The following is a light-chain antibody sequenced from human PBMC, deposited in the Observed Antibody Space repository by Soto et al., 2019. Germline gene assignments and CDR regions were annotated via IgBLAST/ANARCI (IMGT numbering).Light chain of an antibody. J-gene: IGLJ1*01. V-gene: IGLV2-18*01. CDR2: EVR. Sequence: QSVLTQPPSVSGSPGQTVTISCTGTSSDLGRSNRVSWYQQPPGTAPKLLIYEVRNRPSGVPDRFSGSKSANTASLTISGLQAEDEADYYCSLYTSRCTLVLATGTKVTVL. CDR1: SSDLGRSNR. CDR3: SLYTSRCTLV.